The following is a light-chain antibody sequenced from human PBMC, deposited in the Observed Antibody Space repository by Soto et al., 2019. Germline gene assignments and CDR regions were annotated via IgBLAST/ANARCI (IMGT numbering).Light chain of an antibody. J-gene: IGLJ2*01. CDR1: SSDLGTYDY. CDR2: EVG. Sequence: QSALTQPASVSGSPGQSITISCTGTSSDLGTYDYVSWYQHHPGKAPKLIISEVGTRPSGVSYRFSGSKSVNTASLTISGLQAEDEADYYCSSYTYTSTVVFGGGTKLTVL. V-gene: IGLV2-14*01. CDR3: SSYTYTSTVV.